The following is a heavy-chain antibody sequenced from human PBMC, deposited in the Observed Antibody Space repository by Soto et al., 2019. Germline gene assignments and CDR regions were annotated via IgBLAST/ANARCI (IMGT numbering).Heavy chain of an antibody. D-gene: IGHD1-1*01. CDR1: GFSISRSA. J-gene: IGHJ5*02. Sequence: QVQLVESGGGVVQPGRSLRLSCVASGFSISRSAMRWVRQAPGKGLEWVAVIAYDGSNKWYADSAKGRFTISRDNSKNTLYLDMSSLRAEDTAVYFCDRDLQAGDDNVNWFAPWGQGTLVTVSS. CDR3: DRDLQAGDDNVNWFAP. CDR2: IAYDGSNK. V-gene: IGHV3-30-3*01.